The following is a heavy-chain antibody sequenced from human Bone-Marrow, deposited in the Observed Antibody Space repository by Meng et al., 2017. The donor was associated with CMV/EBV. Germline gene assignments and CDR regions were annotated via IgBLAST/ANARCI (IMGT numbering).Heavy chain of an antibody. J-gene: IGHJ6*02. CDR1: GYTFTSYY. V-gene: IGHV1-46*01. Sequence: ASVKVSCKASGYTFTSYYMHWGRQAPGQGLEWMGIINPSGGSTSYAQKFQGRVTMTRDTSTSTVYMELSSLRSEDTAVYYCARVPLSRLRFLEWRHRTPPSYYYYGMDVWGQGTTVTVSS. CDR2: INPSGGST. CDR3: ARVPLSRLRFLEWRHRTPPSYYYYGMDV. D-gene: IGHD3-3*01.